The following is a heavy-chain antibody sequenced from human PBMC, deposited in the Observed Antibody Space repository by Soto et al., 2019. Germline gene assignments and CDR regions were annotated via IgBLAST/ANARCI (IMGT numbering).Heavy chain of an antibody. CDR3: ARHKSIDIAAPYMEV. V-gene: IGHV5-51*01. CDR1: GYSFTSYW. J-gene: IGHJ6*03. D-gene: IGHD6-13*01. Sequence: GESLKISCKGSGYSFTSYWIGWVRQMPGKGLEWMGIIYPGDSDTRYSPSFQGQVTISADKSISTAYLQWSSLKASDTAMYYCARHKSIDIAAPYMEVWGKGTTVTVSS. CDR2: IYPGDSDT.